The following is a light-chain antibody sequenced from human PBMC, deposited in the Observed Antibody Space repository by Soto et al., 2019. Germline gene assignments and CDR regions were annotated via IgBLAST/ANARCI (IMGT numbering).Light chain of an antibody. Sequence: EIVMTQSPATLSVSPGERATLSCRASQSVSSNFAWYQQKPGQAPRLLIYGASTRATGIPARFSGSGSGTEFTLAISSLQSEDFAVYYCQQDNNWPPGTFGQGTKVEIK. CDR2: GAS. V-gene: IGKV3-15*01. J-gene: IGKJ1*01. CDR3: QQDNNWPPGT. CDR1: QSVSSN.